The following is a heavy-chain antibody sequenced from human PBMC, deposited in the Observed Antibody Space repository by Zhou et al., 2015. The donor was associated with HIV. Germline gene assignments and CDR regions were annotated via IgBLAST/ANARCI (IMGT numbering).Heavy chain of an antibody. CDR1: GGTFSSYA. J-gene: IGHJ4*02. CDR3: ARVGVAAAGTMRMGAYY. CDR2: IIPIFGTA. V-gene: IGHV1-69*06. D-gene: IGHD6-13*01. Sequence: QVQLVQSGAEVKKPGSSVKVSCKASGGTFSSYAISWVRQAPGQGLEWMGGIIPIFGTANYAQKFQGRVTITADKSTSTAYMELSSLRSEDTAVYYCARVGVAAAGTMRMGAYYWGQGTLVTVSS.